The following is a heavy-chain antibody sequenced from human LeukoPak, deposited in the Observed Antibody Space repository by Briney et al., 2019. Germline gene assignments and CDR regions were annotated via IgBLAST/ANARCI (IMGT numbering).Heavy chain of an antibody. D-gene: IGHD3-10*01. CDR1: GFTFSNYA. CDR3: ARDSTYYYDSGSSGPHYFDN. CDR2: ISSGGTYE. V-gene: IGHV3-30*01. Sequence: GGSLRLSCAAPGFTFSNYAMHWVRQAPGKGLEWVSLISSGGTYEYYADSVKARFTISRDNSNNTLYLQLNSLRAEDTAVYYCARDSTYYYDSGSSGPHYFDNWGQGTLVTVSS. J-gene: IGHJ4*02.